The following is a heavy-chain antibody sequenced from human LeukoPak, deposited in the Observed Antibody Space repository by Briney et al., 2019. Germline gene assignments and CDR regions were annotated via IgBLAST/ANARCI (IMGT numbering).Heavy chain of an antibody. CDR2: ISGSGGST. D-gene: IGHD3-22*01. J-gene: IGHJ4*02. V-gene: IGHV3-23*01. Sequence: PGGSLRLSCAASGFTFSSYAMSWVRQAPGKGLEWVSAISGSGGSTYYADSVKGRFTISRDNSKNTLYLQMNSLRAEDTAVYYCAKDSSPPGFGRIVVFFDYWGQGTLVTVSS. CDR1: GFTFSSYA. CDR3: AKDSSPPGFGRIVVFFDY.